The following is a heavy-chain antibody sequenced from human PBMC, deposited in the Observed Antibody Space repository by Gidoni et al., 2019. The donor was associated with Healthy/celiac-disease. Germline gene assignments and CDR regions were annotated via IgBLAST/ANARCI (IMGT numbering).Heavy chain of an antibody. V-gene: IGHV3-9*01. Sequence: EVQLVESGGGLVQPGRSLRLSCAASGFPVEDYAMHWVRQAPGKGLEWVSGISWNSGSIGYADSVKGRFTISRDNAKNSLYLQMNSLRAEDTALYYCAKDGKIVPADYYYGMDVWGQGTTVTVSS. D-gene: IGHD2-2*01. J-gene: IGHJ6*02. CDR3: AKDGKIVPADYYYGMDV. CDR1: GFPVEDYA. CDR2: ISWNSGSI.